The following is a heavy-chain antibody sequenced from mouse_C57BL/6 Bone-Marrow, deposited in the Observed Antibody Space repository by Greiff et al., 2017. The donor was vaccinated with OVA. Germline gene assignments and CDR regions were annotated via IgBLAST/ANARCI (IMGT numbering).Heavy chain of an antibody. D-gene: IGHD1-1*01. Sequence: QVQLQQPGAELVMPGASVKLSCKASGYTFTSYWMHWVKQRPGQGLEWIGEIDPSDSYTNYNQKFKGKSTLTVDKSSSTAYMQLSSLTSEDSAVYYCARGFFYYGSGYAMDYWGQGTSVTVSS. CDR2: IDPSDSYT. CDR1: GYTFTSYW. V-gene: IGHV1-69*01. CDR3: ARGFFYYGSGYAMDY. J-gene: IGHJ4*01.